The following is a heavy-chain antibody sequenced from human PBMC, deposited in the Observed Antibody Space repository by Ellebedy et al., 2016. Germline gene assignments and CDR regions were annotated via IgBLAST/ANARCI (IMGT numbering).Heavy chain of an antibody. D-gene: IGHD1-26*01. V-gene: IGHV1-46*04. J-gene: IGHJ4*02. CDR2: INPSGGST. CDR3: ARVGGSYYGTEDFDY. CDR1: GYTFTSYY. Sequence: ASVKVSCKASGYTFTSYYMHWVRQAPGQGLEWMGIINPSGGSTSYAQKLQGRVTMTRGTSTSTVYMELSSLRSEDTAVYYCARVGGSYYGTEDFDYWGQGTLVTVSS.